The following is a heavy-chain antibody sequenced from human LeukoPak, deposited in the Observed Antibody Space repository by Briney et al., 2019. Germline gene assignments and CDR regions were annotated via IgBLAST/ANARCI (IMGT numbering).Heavy chain of an antibody. Sequence: SETLSLTCAVYGGSFSDYYWSWIRQPPGKGLEWIGEINHSGATNYNPSLKSRITISVDTSKDQFSLRLSSATAADTAVYYCARSNVAGTNNGFDYWAQGPLVTVSS. CDR1: GGSFSDYY. CDR3: ARSNVAGTNNGFDY. CDR2: INHSGAT. D-gene: IGHD3-10*01. V-gene: IGHV4-34*01. J-gene: IGHJ4*02.